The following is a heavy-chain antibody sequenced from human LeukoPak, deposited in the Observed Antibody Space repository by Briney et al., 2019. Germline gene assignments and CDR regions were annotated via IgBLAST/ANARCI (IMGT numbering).Heavy chain of an antibody. D-gene: IGHD2-21*01. CDR2: ISASNGNT. V-gene: IGHV1-18*01. J-gene: IGHJ4*02. Sequence: ASVKVSCKASGYTFINYGVTWVRQAPGQGLEWMGWISASNGNTNYAQKLQGRVTMTTETSTSTAYMELRSLRSDDTAVYYCARSPRVMTAPKDYWGQGTLVTVSS. CDR1: GYTFINYG. CDR3: ARSPRVMTAPKDY.